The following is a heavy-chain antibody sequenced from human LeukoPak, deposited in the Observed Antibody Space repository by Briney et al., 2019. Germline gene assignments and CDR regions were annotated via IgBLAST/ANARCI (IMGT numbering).Heavy chain of an antibody. CDR2: IYYSGST. J-gene: IGHJ4*02. D-gene: IGHD6-13*01. V-gene: IGHV4-59*08. CDR3: ARRTRSSSLDY. Sequence: PSGTLSLTCTVSDGSINGYYWSWIRQPPGKGLEWIGYIYYSGSTNYNPSLKSRVTISVDTSKNQFSLKLSSVTAADTAVYYCARRTRSSSLDYWGQGTLVTVSS. CDR1: DGSINGYY.